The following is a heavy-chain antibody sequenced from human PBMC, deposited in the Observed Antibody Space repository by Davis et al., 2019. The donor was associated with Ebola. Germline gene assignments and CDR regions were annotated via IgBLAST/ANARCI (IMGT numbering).Heavy chain of an antibody. CDR2: IIPILGIA. CDR1: GGTFSSYA. D-gene: IGHD4-17*01. V-gene: IGHV1-69*04. Sequence: AASVKVSCKASGGTFSSYAISWVRQAPGQGLEWMGRIIPILGIANYAQKFQGRVTITADKSTSTVYMELSSLRSEDTAVYYCARDRNSGDYGDFWFDPWGQGTLVTVSS. CDR3: ARDRNSGDYGDFWFDP. J-gene: IGHJ5*02.